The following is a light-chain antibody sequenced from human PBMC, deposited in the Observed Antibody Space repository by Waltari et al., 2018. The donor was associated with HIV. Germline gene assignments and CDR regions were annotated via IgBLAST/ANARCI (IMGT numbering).Light chain of an antibody. J-gene: IGKJ1*01. CDR2: DAS. V-gene: IGKV3-15*01. CDR3: QQYNNWPPG. CDR1: QSVSSN. Sequence: EIVMTQSPATLSVSPGERATLSCRASQSVSSNLAWYQQKPGQAPRLLIYDASTRAAGIPAWFSGSGSGTEFTLTITSLQSEDIAVYFCQQYNNWPPGFGQGTKVEIE.